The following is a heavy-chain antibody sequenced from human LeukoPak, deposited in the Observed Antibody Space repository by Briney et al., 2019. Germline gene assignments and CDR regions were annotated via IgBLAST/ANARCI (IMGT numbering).Heavy chain of an antibody. D-gene: IGHD6-13*01. CDR3: AKDKAAAGINNCWSYYYMDV. Sequence: GGSLRLSCAASGFTLSSYGMHWVRQAPGKGLEWVAVISYDGSNKYYADSVKGRFTISRDNSKNTMYLQMNSLRAEDTAVYYCAKDKAAAGINNCWSYYYMDVWGKGTTVTVSS. CDR1: GFTLSSYG. CDR2: ISYDGSNK. J-gene: IGHJ6*03. V-gene: IGHV3-30*18.